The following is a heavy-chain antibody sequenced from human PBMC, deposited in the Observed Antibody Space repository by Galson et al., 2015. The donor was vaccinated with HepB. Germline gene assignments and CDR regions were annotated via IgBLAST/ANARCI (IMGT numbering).Heavy chain of an antibody. CDR3: TRDPGYYDSSGYSGDY. D-gene: IGHD3-22*01. Sequence: SLRLSCAASGFTFSSYTMNWVRQAPGKGLEWVSSISSSSVYIYYADSVKGRFTISRDNAKNSLSLQMNSLRAEDTAVYYCTRDPGYYDSSGYSGDYWGQGTLVTVSS. CDR2: ISSSSVYI. J-gene: IGHJ4*02. V-gene: IGHV3-21*01. CDR1: GFTFSSYT.